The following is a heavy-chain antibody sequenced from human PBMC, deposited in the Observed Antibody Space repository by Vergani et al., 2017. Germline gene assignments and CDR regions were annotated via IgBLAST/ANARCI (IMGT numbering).Heavy chain of an antibody. J-gene: IGHJ5*02. CDR1: GYTFTSYY. V-gene: IGHV1-8*02. D-gene: IGHD3/OR15-3a*01. CDR3: ARGVLDSKYRHNWFGP. CDR2: MNPKSGNT. Sequence: QVQLVQSGAEVKKPGASVKVSCKASGYTFTSYYMHWVRLATGQGLEWMGWMNPKSGNTAYAAKFQGRITMTRDSSTDTAYMEMKSLRSEDTAIYFCARGVLDSKYRHNWFGPWVQGTVVTVSS.